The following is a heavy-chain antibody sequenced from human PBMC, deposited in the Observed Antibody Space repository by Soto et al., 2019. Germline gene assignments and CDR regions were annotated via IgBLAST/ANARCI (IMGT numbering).Heavy chain of an antibody. V-gene: IGHV4-4*07. Sequence: SATLSLTWLVSGGSMSNYYWTWIRPPAGKGLEWIGRVYSSGGTHYNPSLKSRVTISLDTSKNQFSLRLVSVTAADTAMYYCARGQRFSDWFDPWGQGTLVTVSS. CDR3: ARGQRFSDWFDP. CDR2: VYSSGGT. D-gene: IGHD3-3*01. J-gene: IGHJ5*02. CDR1: GGSMSNYY.